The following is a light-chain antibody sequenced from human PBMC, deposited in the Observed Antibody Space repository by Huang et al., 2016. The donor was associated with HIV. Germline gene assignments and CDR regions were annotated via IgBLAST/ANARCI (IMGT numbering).Light chain of an antibody. V-gene: IGKV3-11*01. CDR3: QQHDTWPPIT. Sequence: EILLTQSPTTLSLSPGERANLSCRASQNVTNYLSWFQQRPGQAPRLVIHAVSHRATGIPARFSGSGSGTDFTLTITNLEPEDFAIYYCQQHDTWPPITFGQGTRLEIK. J-gene: IGKJ5*01. CDR2: AVS. CDR1: QNVTNY.